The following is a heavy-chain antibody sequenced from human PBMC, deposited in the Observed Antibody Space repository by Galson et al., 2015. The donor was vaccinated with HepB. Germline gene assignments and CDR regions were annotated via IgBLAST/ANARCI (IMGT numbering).Heavy chain of an antibody. CDR2: IWYDGSNK. Sequence: SLRLSCAASGFTFSSYGMHWVHQAPGKGLEWVAVIWYDGSNKYYADSVKGRFTISRDNSKNTLYLQMNSLRAEDTAVYYCARDRRGGGQWLPEDYWGQGTLVTVSS. D-gene: IGHD5-12*01. V-gene: IGHV3-33*01. CDR3: ARDRRGGGQWLPEDY. J-gene: IGHJ4*02. CDR1: GFTFSSYG.